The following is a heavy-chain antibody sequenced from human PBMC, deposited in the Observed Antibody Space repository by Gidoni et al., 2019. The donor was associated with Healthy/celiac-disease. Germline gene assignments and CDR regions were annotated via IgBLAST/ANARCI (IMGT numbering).Heavy chain of an antibody. CDR3: ARPHDEAGGIAAAVIWFDP. CDR2: IYYSGST. Sequence: QLQLQESGPGLVKPSETLSLTCTVSGGSISSSSSYWGWIRQPPGKGLEWIGSIYYSGSTYYNPSLKSRVTISVDTSKNQFSLKLSSVTAADTAVYYCARPHDEAGGIAAAVIWFDPWGQGTLVTVSS. V-gene: IGHV4-39*01. J-gene: IGHJ5*02. D-gene: IGHD6-13*01. CDR1: GGSISSSSSY.